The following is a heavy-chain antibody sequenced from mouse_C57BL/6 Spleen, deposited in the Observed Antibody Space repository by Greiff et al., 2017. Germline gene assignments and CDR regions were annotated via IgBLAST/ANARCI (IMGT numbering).Heavy chain of an antibody. J-gene: IGHJ3*01. Sequence: QVQLQQPGAELVKPGASVKLSCKASGYTFTSYWMHWVKQRPGQGLEWIGMIHPNSGSTNYNEKFKSKATLTVDKSSSTAYMQLSSLTSEDSAVYYCARSGSSLAWFAYWGQGTLVTVSA. CDR2: IHPNSGST. D-gene: IGHD1-1*01. V-gene: IGHV1-64*01. CDR3: ARSGSSLAWFAY. CDR1: GYTFTSYW.